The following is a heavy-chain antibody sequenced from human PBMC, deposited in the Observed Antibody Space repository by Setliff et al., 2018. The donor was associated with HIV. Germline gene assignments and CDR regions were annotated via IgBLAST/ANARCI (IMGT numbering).Heavy chain of an antibody. Sequence: VSGGSISSYYWSWIRQPPGKGLEWIGYIYYSGSTNYNPSLKSRVTISVDTSKNQFSLKLSSVIAADTAVYYCARIFGDQGYYYGMDVWGQGTTVTVSS. CDR2: IYYSGST. V-gene: IGHV4-59*01. D-gene: IGHD3-3*01. CDR1: GGSISSYY. CDR3: ARIFGDQGYYYGMDV. J-gene: IGHJ6*02.